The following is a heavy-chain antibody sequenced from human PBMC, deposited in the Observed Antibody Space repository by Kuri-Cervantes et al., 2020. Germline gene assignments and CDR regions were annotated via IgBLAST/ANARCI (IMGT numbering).Heavy chain of an antibody. CDR1: GGSMSSYY. CDR3: AREVAGPLGWFGP. J-gene: IGHJ5*02. V-gene: IGHV4-4*07. CDR2: IHTSGDT. Sequence: GSLSLSCPFSGGSMSSYYWSWMRQPAGKGREWIGRIHTSGDTNYNPSLESRVTMSVDTSKNHFSLKLSSLTAADTGVYYCAREVAGPLGWFGPWGQGIPVTVSS. D-gene: IGHD6-19*01.